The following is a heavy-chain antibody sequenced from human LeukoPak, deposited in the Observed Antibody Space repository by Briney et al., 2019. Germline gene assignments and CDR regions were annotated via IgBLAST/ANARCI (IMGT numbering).Heavy chain of an antibody. J-gene: IGHJ4*02. CDR2: IWYDGSNK. Sequence: GGSLRLSCSASGFTFSSYAMHWVRQAPGKGLEWVAVIWYDGSNKYYADSVKGRFTISRDNSKNTLYLQMNSLRAEDTALYYCAKGERGIAVAGLDYWGQGTLVTVSS. CDR3: AKGERGIAVAGLDY. V-gene: IGHV3-30*02. CDR1: GFTFSSYA. D-gene: IGHD6-19*01.